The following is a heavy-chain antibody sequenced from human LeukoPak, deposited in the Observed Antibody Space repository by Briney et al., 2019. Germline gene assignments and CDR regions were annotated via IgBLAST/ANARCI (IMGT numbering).Heavy chain of an antibody. J-gene: IGHJ3*02. CDR1: GDSISSGDYY. CDR3: ARGPYSYDSSGAFDI. CDR2: ISSSGST. V-gene: IGHV4-61*02. Sequence: SETLSLTCTVSGDSISSGDYYWSWIRHPAGKGLEWIGRISSSGSTNYNPSLKSRVTISVDTSKNQFSLKLSSVTAADTAVYFCARGPYSYDSSGAFDIWGQGTMVTVSS. D-gene: IGHD3-22*01.